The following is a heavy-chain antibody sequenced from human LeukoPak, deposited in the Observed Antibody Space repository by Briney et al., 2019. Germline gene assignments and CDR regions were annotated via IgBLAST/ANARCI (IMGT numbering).Heavy chain of an antibody. CDR2: INHSGST. CDR1: GGSFSGYY. J-gene: IGHJ4*02. Sequence: SETLSLTCAVYGGSFSGYYWSWIRQPPGKGLEWIGEINHSGSTNYNPSLKSRVTISIDTSKNQFSLRLNSVTAADTAMYYCAKSGGYGLIDYWGQGTLVTVSS. D-gene: IGHD1-26*01. CDR3: AKSGGYGLIDY. V-gene: IGHV4-34*01.